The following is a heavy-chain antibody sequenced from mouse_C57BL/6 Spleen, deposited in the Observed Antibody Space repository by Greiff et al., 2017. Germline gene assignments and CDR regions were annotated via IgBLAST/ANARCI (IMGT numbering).Heavy chain of an antibody. J-gene: IGHJ2*01. CDR3: ARTLYGSSPYYFDY. Sequence: EVKVVESGGGLVKPGGSLKLSCAASGFTFSDYGMHWVRQAPEKGLEWVAYISSGSSTIYYADTVKGRFTISRDNAKNTLFQQMTSLRSEDTAMYYCARTLYGSSPYYFDYWGQGTTLTVSS. D-gene: IGHD1-1*01. CDR2: ISSGSSTI. CDR1: GFTFSDYG. V-gene: IGHV5-17*01.